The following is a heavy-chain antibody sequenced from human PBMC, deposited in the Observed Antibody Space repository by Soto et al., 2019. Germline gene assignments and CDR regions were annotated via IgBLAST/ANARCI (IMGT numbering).Heavy chain of an antibody. CDR3: ARDPRKCSGGSCYPDY. CDR1: GFTFSSYS. CDR2: ISSSSSPI. D-gene: IGHD2-15*01. V-gene: IGHV3-48*01. J-gene: IGHJ4*02. Sequence: PVGSLRLSCAASGFTFSSYSMNWVRQAPGKGLEWVSYISSSSSPIYYADSVKGRFTISRDNAKNSLYLQMNSLRAEDTAVYYCARDPRKCSGGSCYPDYWGQETLVTVAS.